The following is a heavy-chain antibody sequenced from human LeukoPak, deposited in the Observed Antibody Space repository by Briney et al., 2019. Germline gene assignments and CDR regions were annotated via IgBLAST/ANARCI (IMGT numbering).Heavy chain of an antibody. CDR1: GGSISSGGYY. CDR3: ARGLDYGDYRYYYGMDV. J-gene: IGHJ6*02. CDR2: IYHSGST. D-gene: IGHD4-17*01. Sequence: PSQTLSLTCTVSGGSISSGGYYWSWIRQPPGKGLEWIGYIYHSGSTYYNPSLKSRVTISVDRSKNQFSLKLSSVAAADTAVYYCARGLDYGDYRYYYGMDVWGQGTTVTVSS. V-gene: IGHV4-30-2*01.